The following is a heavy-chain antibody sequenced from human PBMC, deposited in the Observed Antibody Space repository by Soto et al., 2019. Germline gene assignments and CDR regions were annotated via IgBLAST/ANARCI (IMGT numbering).Heavy chain of an antibody. CDR3: ARRARPDFYYMDV. D-gene: IGHD6-6*01. Sequence: GGSLRLSCAASGFTFSSYAMSWVRQAPGKGLEWVSGISSNGVGTYYANSVQGRFTISRDNSKNTVYLQMGSLRPEDMAVYYCARRARPDFYYMDVWGKGTTVTVSS. CDR1: GFTFSSYA. V-gene: IGHV3-64*01. J-gene: IGHJ6*03. CDR2: ISSNGVGT.